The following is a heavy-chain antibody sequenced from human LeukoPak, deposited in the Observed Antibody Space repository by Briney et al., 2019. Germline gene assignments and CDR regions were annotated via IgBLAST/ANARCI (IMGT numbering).Heavy chain of an antibody. CDR2: ISYDGSKI. CDR1: GFTFSNYP. CDR3: ARGVSDVVVPAAMRTHGLMDV. Sequence: GGSLRLSCAASGFTFSNYPLHWVRQAPGKGLEWVTLISYDGSKIYYADSVKGRFTISRDNSKNTLYLQMNSLRAEDTAVYYCARGVSDVVVPAAMRTHGLMDVWGKGTTVTVSS. D-gene: IGHD2-2*01. J-gene: IGHJ6*03. V-gene: IGHV3-30-3*01.